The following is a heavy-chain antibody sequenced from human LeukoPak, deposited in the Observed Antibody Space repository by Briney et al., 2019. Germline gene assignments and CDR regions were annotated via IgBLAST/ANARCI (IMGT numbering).Heavy chain of an antibody. Sequence: PGGSLRLSCAASGFTFDDYAMHWVRQAPGKGLEWVSLISGDGGSTYYADSVKGRFTISRDNSKNSLYLQMNSLRTEDTALYYCAKGFPHGRVLRFLEWSYYYYGMDVWGQGTTVTVSS. CDR1: GFTFDDYA. D-gene: IGHD3-3*01. J-gene: IGHJ6*02. CDR2: ISGDGGST. CDR3: AKGFPHGRVLRFLEWSYYYYGMDV. V-gene: IGHV3-43*02.